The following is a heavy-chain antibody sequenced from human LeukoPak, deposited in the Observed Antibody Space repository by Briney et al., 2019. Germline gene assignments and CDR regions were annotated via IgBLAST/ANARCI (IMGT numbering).Heavy chain of an antibody. V-gene: IGHV3-21*01. J-gene: IGHJ4*02. CDR2: VNTVSSYI. CDR3: ARLRRNSDTSGYYYYYDY. D-gene: IGHD3-22*01. Sequence: GGSLRPSCAASGFTFSSYSFNWVRQAPGKGLEWVSSVNTVSSYIYYADSVRGRFTISRDNADNSLYLQTNGLRAEDTGVYYCARLRRNSDTSGYYYYYDYWGQGTLVTVSS. CDR1: GFTFSSYS.